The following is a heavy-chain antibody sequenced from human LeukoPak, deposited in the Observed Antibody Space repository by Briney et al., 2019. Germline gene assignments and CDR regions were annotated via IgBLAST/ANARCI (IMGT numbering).Heavy chain of an antibody. CDR1: GGTFSSYA. D-gene: IGHD6-19*01. V-gene: IGHV1-69*05. CDR3: ASIAVAGTLG. J-gene: IGHJ4*02. CDR2: IIPIFGTA. Sequence: GSSVRVSCKASGGTFSSYAISWVRQAPGQGLEWMGRIIPIFGTANYAQKFVGRVTITTDESTSTAYMELSSLRSEDTAVYYCASIAVAGTLGRGQGTLVTVSS.